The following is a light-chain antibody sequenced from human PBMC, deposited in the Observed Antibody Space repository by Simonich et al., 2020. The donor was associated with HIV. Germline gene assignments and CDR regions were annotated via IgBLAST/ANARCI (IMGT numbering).Light chain of an antibody. Sequence: IVMTQSPLSLPVPPGEQPSISCLSNQSLLHSNGYNYLDWYPQTPGQSPQLLISLGSNRASGVPDRCRGSGSGTDFTLKISRVEAEDVGVYYCMQALQTPTFGPGTKVDIK. V-gene: IGKV2-28*01. J-gene: IGKJ3*01. CDR1: QSLLHSNGYNY. CDR2: LGS. CDR3: MQALQTPT.